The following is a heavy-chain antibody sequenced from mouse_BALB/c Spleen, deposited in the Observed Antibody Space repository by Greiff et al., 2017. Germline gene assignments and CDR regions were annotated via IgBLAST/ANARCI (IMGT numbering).Heavy chain of an antibody. D-gene: IGHD2-1*01. Sequence: VQLQQSGPELVKPGASVKMSCKASGYTFTSYVMHWVKQKPGQGLEWIGYINPYNDGTKYNEKFKGKATLTSDKSSSTAYMELSSLTSEDSAVYYCARDYGNYVGGYYFDYWGQGTTLTVSS. CDR3: ARDYGNYVGGYYFDY. J-gene: IGHJ2*01. CDR1: GYTFTSYV. V-gene: IGHV1-14*01. CDR2: INPYNDGT.